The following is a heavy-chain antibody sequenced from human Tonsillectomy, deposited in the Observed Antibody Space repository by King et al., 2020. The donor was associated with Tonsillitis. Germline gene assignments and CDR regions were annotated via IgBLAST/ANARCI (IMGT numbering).Heavy chain of an antibody. CDR2: ISYDGSNK. D-gene: IGHD5-24*01. CDR1: GFTFSSYA. CDR3: VRLEGDGYYDPFDY. V-gene: IGHV3-30*04. J-gene: IGHJ4*02. Sequence: QLVQSGGGVVQPGWSLRLSCAASGFTFSSYAMYWVRQAPGKGLEWGAVISYDGSNKYYADSVKGRFTISRDNSKNTLFLKMNSLRAEDTAVYYCVRLEGDGYYDPFDYWGQGTMVTVSS.